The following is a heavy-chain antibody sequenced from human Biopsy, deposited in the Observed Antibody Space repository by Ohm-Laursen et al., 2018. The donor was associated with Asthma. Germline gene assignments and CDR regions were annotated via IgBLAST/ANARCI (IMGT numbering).Heavy chain of an antibody. CDR2: IYYSGST. V-gene: IGHV4-59*01. Sequence: SETLSLTCTVSGGSISSYYWSWIRQPPGKGLEWVGYIYYSGSTNYNPSLKSRVTISVDTSKNQFSLKLSSVTAADTAVYYCARPSPNRDILYYYYHMDVWGQGTTVSVSS. CDR1: GGSISSYY. D-gene: IGHD3-3*02. CDR3: ARPSPNRDILYYYYHMDV. J-gene: IGHJ6*02.